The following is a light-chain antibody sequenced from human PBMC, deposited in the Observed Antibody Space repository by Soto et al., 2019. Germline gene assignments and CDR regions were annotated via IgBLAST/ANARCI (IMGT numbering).Light chain of an antibody. CDR3: QQYNNSPPWT. CDR1: QSVSSN. Sequence: EIVMTQSPATLSVSPGERATLSCRASQSVSSNLAWYQQKPGQAPRLLLYGASTRATGIPARFSGSGSGTEFTLTISSLQSEDFAVYYCQQYNNSPPWTFGQGTKVEIK. J-gene: IGKJ1*01. V-gene: IGKV3-15*01. CDR2: GAS.